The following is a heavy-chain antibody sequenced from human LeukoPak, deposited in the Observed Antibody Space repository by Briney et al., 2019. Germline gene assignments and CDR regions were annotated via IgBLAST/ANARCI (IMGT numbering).Heavy chain of an antibody. CDR3: ARARNYYDSSDYYYEGDAFDI. V-gene: IGHV4-59*01. Sequence: SETLSLTCTVSGGSISSYLWSWIRQPPGKGLGCIGYIYYSGSTHYNPSLKSRVTISVDTSKNQFSLKLSSVTAADTAVYFCARARNYYDSSDYYYEGDAFDIWGQGTMVTVSS. CDR1: GGSISSYL. D-gene: IGHD3-22*01. CDR2: IYYSGST. J-gene: IGHJ3*02.